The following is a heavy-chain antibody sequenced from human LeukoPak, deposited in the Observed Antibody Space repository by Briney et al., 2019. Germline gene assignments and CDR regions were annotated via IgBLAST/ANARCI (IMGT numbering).Heavy chain of an antibody. V-gene: IGHV3-30*18. CDR3: AKAGQSGYGGKDIDY. J-gene: IGHJ4*02. CDR2: ISYDGSNK. CDR1: GFTFNSYG. Sequence: GGSLRLSCAASGFTFNSYGMHWVRQAPDKGLEWVAVISYDGSNKYYADSVKGRFTISRDNSKNTLYLQMNSLRAEDTAVYYCAKAGQSGYGGKDIDYWGQGTLVTVSS. D-gene: IGHD4-23*01.